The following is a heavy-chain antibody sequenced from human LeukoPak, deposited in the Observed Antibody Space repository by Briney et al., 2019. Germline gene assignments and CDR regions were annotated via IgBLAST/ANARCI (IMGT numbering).Heavy chain of an antibody. V-gene: IGHV1-8*03. CDR2: MNPNSGNT. D-gene: IGHD6-13*01. CDR1: GYTFTSYD. J-gene: IGHJ6*03. CDR3: ASCPAAVGKKARYYYMDV. Sequence: ASVKVSCKASGYTFTSYDIDWVRQATGQGLEWMGWMNPNSGNTGYAQTFQGRVTITRTTSISTAYMELSSLRSEDTAVYYCASCPAAVGKKARYYYMDVWGKGTTVTVSS.